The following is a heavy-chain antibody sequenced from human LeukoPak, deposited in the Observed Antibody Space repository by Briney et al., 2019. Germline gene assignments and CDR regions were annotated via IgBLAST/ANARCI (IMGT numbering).Heavy chain of an antibody. J-gene: IGHJ3*02. CDR1: GFTFSRYD. D-gene: IGHD3-10*01. Sequence: PGGSLRLSCAASGFTFSRYDMHWVRQVKGKGLEWVSAIDTAGNTYYSGSVRGRFTISRANAKNSLYLEMNSLRDGDTAVYYCARETEPYGSGIGAFDIWGQGTMVTVSS. CDR3: ARETEPYGSGIGAFDI. V-gene: IGHV3-13*04. CDR2: IDTAGNT.